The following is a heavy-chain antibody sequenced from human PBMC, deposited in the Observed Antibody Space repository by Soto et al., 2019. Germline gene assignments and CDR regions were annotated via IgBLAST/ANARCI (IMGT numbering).Heavy chain of an antibody. Sequence: ASVKVSCKASGYTFTSYGISWVRQAPGQGLEWMGWISAYNGNTNYAQKLQGRVTMTTDTSTSTAYMELRSLRSDDTAVYYCGIDQCYSSRWYVGYCGQGTLVPVSS. CDR1: GYTFTSYG. CDR2: ISAYNGNT. V-gene: IGHV1-18*01. CDR3: GIDQCYSSRWYVGY. D-gene: IGHD6-19*01. J-gene: IGHJ4*02.